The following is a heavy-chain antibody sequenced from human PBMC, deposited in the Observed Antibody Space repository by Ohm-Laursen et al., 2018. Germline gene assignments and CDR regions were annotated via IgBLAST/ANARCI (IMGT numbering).Heavy chain of an antibody. Sequence: SVKVSCKASGYTFTGYYMHWVRQAPGHGLEWMGWNNPNRGGTNYAQKFQGRVTMTRDTSISPAYMELSRLRSDDTAVYYCARGPHYYDSSGYLGWGQGTLVTVSS. V-gene: IGHV1-2*02. CDR1: GYTFTGYY. CDR2: NNPNRGGT. J-gene: IGHJ4*02. D-gene: IGHD3-22*01. CDR3: ARGPHYYDSSGYLG.